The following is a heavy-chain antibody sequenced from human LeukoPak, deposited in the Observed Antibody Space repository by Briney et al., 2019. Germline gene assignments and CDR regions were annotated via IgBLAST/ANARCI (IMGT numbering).Heavy chain of an antibody. V-gene: IGHV3-66*01. CDR1: GLTVSSNY. J-gene: IGHJ3*02. CDR3: ARDRSQGSDSRGYYPDAFVI. D-gene: IGHD3-22*01. Sequence: GGSLRLSCAASGLTVSSNYMTWVRQGPGKGLEWVSVIYTGGNTYYADSVKGRFTISRDNAKNSLYLQMNSLRAEDTAVYYCARDRSQGSDSRGYYPDAFVIWGQGTMVSVSS. CDR2: IYTGGNT.